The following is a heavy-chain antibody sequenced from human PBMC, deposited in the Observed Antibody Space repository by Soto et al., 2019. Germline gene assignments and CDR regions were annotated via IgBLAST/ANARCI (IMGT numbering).Heavy chain of an antibody. J-gene: IGHJ6*02. V-gene: IGHV4-31*03. D-gene: IGHD4-17*01. CDR2: IYYSGST. Sequence: QVRLEESGPGLVKPSETLSLICSVSGGSVNNADYFWSWIRHHPENGLEWIGYIYYSGSTRYNPSFKTRSTLSIDNSKNQFSLGLNSVTVADTAVYFCARDADYGGSRGGMDVWGRGTTVTVSS. CDR3: ARDADYGGSRGGMDV. CDR1: GGSVNNADYF.